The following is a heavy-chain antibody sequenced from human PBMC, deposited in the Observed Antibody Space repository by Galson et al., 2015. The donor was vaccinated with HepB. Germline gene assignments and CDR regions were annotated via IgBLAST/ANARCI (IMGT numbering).Heavy chain of an antibody. CDR3: VRDGEGSSGWANYYFYGMDV. CDR2: LYAGGRT. CDR1: GFTVSDHY. V-gene: IGHV3-66*01. J-gene: IGHJ6*02. D-gene: IGHD6-19*01. Sequence: SLRLSCAASGFTVSDHYMSWVRQAPGKGLEWVSVLYAGGRTSYADSVRGRSTISRDNSKNTLYLQMNSLRVEDTAVYFCVRDGEGSSGWANYYFYGMDVWGQGTTVTVS.